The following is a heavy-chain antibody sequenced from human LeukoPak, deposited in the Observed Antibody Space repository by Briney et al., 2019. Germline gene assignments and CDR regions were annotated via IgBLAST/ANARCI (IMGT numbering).Heavy chain of an antibody. CDR2: IKPGSGGT. J-gene: IGHJ4*02. CDR1: GYTFSDHY. D-gene: IGHD4-23*01. CDR3: ARDLGGNSFDY. Sequence: ASVKVSCKASGYTFSDHYMHWVRQAPGQGRGWMGWIKPGSGGTNYAQKFKGRVTMTRGMSISTAYMELSSLRSDDTAVYYCARDLGGNSFDYWGQGTLVSVSS. V-gene: IGHV1-2*02.